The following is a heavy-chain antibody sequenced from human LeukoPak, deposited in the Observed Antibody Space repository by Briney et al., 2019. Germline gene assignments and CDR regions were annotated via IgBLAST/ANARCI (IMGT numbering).Heavy chain of an antibody. CDR3: VKDNPLDY. V-gene: IGHV3-9*01. J-gene: IGHJ4*02. Sequence: GGSLRLSCAASGFTFEDYSMHWVRQAPGKGLEWVSGISWNSGSIGYADSVKGRFTISRDNAKNSLYLQMNSLRAEDTAVYYCVKDNPLDYWGQGTLVIVSS. CDR2: ISWNSGSI. CDR1: GFTFEDYS.